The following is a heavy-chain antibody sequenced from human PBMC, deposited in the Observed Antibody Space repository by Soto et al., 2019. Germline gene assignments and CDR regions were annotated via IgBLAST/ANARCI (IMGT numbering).Heavy chain of an antibody. CDR1: GGSISSGGYY. V-gene: IGHV4-31*03. J-gene: IGHJ4*02. CDR2: IYYSGST. CDR3: ARLPLANIYGDYVDY. Sequence: SETLSLTCTVSGGSISSGGYYWSWIRRHPGKGLEWIGYIYYSGSTYYNPSLKSRVTISVDTSKNQFSLKLSSVTAADTAVYYCARLPLANIYGDYVDYWGQGTLVTVSS. D-gene: IGHD4-17*01.